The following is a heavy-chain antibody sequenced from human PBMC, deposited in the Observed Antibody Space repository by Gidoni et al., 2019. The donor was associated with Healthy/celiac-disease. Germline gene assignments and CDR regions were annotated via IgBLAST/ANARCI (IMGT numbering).Heavy chain of an antibody. V-gene: IGHV1-69*01. J-gene: IGHJ2*01. CDR1: GGTFSSYA. CDR3: ARDLAYYDILTGYYRYWYFDL. Sequence: QVQLVQSGAEVKKPGSSVKVSCKASGGTFSSYAIRWVRQAPGQGLEWMGGIIPIFGTANYAQKFQGRVTITADESTSTAYMELSSLRSEDTAVYYCARDLAYYDILTGYYRYWYFDLWGRGTLVTVSS. CDR2: IIPIFGTA. D-gene: IGHD3-9*01.